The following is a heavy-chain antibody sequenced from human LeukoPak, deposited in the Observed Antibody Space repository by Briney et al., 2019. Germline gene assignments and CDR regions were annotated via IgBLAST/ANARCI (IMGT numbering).Heavy chain of an antibody. CDR2: IIPIFGTA. V-gene: IGHV1-69*13. CDR3: ARSPYLGWELTRYYYYYYMDV. CDR1: GYTFTNFA. J-gene: IGHJ6*03. D-gene: IGHD1-26*01. Sequence: ASVKVSCKASGYTFTNFAISWVRQAPGQGLEWMGGIIPIFGTANYAQKFQGRVTITADESTSTAYMELSSLRSEDTAVYYCARSPYLGWELTRYYYYYYMDVWGKGTTVTISS.